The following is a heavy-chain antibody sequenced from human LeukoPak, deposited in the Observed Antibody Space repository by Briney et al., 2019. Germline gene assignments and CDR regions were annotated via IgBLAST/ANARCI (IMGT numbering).Heavy chain of an antibody. V-gene: IGHV3-15*01. CDR3: TTEFKEFVSFFYFYSRDV. J-gene: IGHJ6*04. Sequence: GGSLRLSCTASGFTFSNAGMNWVRQAPGKGLEWVGRIKTKSEGGTTDYAAPAKGRFTISRDDSKNALFLQMDSLKSDDTAMYYCTTEFKEFVSFFYFYSRDVWGTGTTVTISS. CDR2: IKTKSEGGTT. D-gene: IGHD2/OR15-2a*01. CDR1: GFTFSNAG.